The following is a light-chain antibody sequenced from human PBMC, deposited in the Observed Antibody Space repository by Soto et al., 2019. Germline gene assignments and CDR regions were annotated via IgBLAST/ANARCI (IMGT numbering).Light chain of an antibody. CDR2: GAS. V-gene: IGKV3-20*01. J-gene: IGKJ3*01. CDR3: QQYGGSPLFT. CDR1: QSVSSRY. Sequence: EIVLTQSPGTLSLSPGERATLSCRASQSVSSRYLAWYQQKPGQAPRLLIYGASSRATGIPDRFSGSGSGTDFTLTISRLEPEDSAVYYCQQYGGSPLFTFGPGTKVEIK.